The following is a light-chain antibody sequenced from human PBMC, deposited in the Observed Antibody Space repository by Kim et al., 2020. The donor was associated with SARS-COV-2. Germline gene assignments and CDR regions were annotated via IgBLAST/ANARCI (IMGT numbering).Light chain of an antibody. CDR3: AAWDDSLNGVV. CDR2: SNN. V-gene: IGLV1-44*01. Sequence: GQRDTISCSGSSSNIGRNTVNWYQQLPGTAPKLLIYSNNQRPSGVPDRFSGSKSGTSASLAISGLQSEDEADYYCAAWDDSLNGVVFGRGTQLTVL. J-gene: IGLJ2*01. CDR1: SSNIGRNT.